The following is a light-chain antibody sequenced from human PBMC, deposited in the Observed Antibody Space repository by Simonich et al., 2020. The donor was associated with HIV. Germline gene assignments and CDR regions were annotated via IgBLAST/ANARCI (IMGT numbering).Light chain of an antibody. CDR2: AAS. CDR3: QQYYSTPPIT. J-gene: IGKJ5*01. CDR1: QSISSY. Sequence: DIQMTQSPSSLSASLGDRITITCRASQSISSYLNGYQQKPGKAPKLLIYAASSLQSGVPSRFSGSGSGIDFILTISSLQPEDFATYYCQQYYSTPPITFGQGTRLEIK. V-gene: IGKV1-39*01.